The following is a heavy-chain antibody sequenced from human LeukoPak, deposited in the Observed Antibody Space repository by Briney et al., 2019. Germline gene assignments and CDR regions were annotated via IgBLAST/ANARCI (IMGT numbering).Heavy chain of an antibody. V-gene: IGHV3-30-3*01. CDR1: GFTFSSYA. CDR3: ARDYCSGGSCHNWFDP. D-gene: IGHD2-15*01. J-gene: IGHJ5*02. Sequence: GGSLRLSCAASGFTFSSYAMHWVRQAPGKGLEWVAVISYDGSNKYYADSVKGRFTISRDNSRNTLYLQMNSLRAEDTAVYYCARDYCSGGSCHNWFDPWGQGTLVTVSS. CDR2: ISYDGSNK.